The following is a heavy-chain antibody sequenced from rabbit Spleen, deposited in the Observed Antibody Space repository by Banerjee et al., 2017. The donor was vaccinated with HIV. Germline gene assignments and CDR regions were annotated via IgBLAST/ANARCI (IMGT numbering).Heavy chain of an antibody. CDR3: ARNMGYIGYAGDGHGNNL. D-gene: IGHD4-2*01. CDR1: GVSVSGDSY. CDR2: IYTGSSGTT. Sequence: QEQLEESGGDLVKPGASLTLTCIASGVSVSGDSYMCWVRQAPGKGLEWIACIYTGSSGTTAYASWAKGRFTVSKASSTTVTLQMTGLTAADTATYFCARNMGYIGYAGDGHGNNLWGPGTLVTVS. V-gene: IGHV1S45*01. J-gene: IGHJ4*01.